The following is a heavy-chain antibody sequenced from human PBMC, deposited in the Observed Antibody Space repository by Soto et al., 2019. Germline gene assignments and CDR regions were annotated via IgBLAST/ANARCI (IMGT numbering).Heavy chain of an antibody. J-gene: IGHJ1*01. Sequence: SETLSLTCTVSGDSISSNNWWSWVRQPPGKGLEWIGEIYHSGSTNYNPSLKSRVTMSVAKSKKQFSLKLSSVTAADTAIYYCARAKYYYDSSGYWMADYFQHWGQGTLVTVS. D-gene: IGHD3-22*01. CDR1: GDSISSNNW. CDR3: ARAKYYYDSSGYWMADYFQH. V-gene: IGHV4-4*02. CDR2: IYHSGST.